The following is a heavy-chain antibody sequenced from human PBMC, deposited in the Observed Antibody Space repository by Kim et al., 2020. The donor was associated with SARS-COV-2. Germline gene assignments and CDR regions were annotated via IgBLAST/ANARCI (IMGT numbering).Heavy chain of an antibody. Sequence: SFQGHVTISADKSISTAYLQWSSLKASDTAMYYCARQGWAAALRSDAFDIWGQGTMVTVSS. D-gene: IGHD6-13*01. CDR3: ARQGWAAALRSDAFDI. J-gene: IGHJ3*02. V-gene: IGHV5-10-1*01.